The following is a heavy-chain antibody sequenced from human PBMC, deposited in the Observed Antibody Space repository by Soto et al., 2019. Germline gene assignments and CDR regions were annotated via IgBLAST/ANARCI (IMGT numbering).Heavy chain of an antibody. Sequence: GGSLRLSCAASGFTFSSYSMNWVRQAPGKGLEWVSSISSSSSYIYYADSVKGRFTISRDNTKNSLYQQKNSLRAEDAAVYYCEREAVTIRGNYAFDIWGQGTMVTVSS. V-gene: IGHV3-21*01. CDR3: EREAVTIRGNYAFDI. CDR1: GFTFSSYS. CDR2: ISSSSSYI. J-gene: IGHJ3*02. D-gene: IGHD4-17*01.